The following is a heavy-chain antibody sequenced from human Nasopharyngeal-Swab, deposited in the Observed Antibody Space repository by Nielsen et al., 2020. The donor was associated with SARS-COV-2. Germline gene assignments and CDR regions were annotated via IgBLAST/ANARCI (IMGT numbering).Heavy chain of an antibody. CDR2: IKSKTDGGTT. CDR3: TTSGYDSTSDAFDI. Sequence: GGSLRLSCVASRFTFSRWPMHWVRQAPGKGLEWVGRIKSKTDGGTTDYAAPVKGRFTISRDDSKNTLYLQMNSLKTEDTAVYYCTTSGYDSTSDAFDIWGQGTMVTVSS. J-gene: IGHJ3*02. V-gene: IGHV3-15*01. CDR1: RFTFSRWP. D-gene: IGHD3-22*01.